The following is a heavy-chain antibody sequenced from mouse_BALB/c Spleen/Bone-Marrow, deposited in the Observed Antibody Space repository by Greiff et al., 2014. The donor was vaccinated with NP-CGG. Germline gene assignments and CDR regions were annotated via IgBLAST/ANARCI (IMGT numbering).Heavy chain of an antibody. CDR3: ANGFYGSTSAY. Sequence: LVESGAELVKPGASVKLSCKASGYTFTGYWMHWVKQRPGQGLEWIGYIYPGDGDTRYNKKFKGKATLTEDKSSSTAYMQLRNLESEASSFYYWANGFYGSTSAYWGQGTTLTVSS. V-gene: IGHV1-87*01. D-gene: IGHD1-1*01. CDR2: IYPGDGDT. J-gene: IGHJ2*01. CDR1: GYTFTGYW.